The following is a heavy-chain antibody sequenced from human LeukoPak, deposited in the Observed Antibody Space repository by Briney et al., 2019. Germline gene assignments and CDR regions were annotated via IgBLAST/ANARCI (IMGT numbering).Heavy chain of an antibody. J-gene: IGHJ4*02. V-gene: IGHV3-48*04. CDR1: GFTFSSYN. Sequence: GGSLRLSCAASGFTFSSYNMNWVRQAPGKGLEWVSYISSSSSTTHYADSVKGRFTISRDNAKNSLYLQMNSLRAEDTAVYYCSKDLPLTRAWALKYWGQGALVTVSS. CDR2: ISSSSSTT. D-gene: IGHD2-2*01. CDR3: SKDLPLTRAWALKY.